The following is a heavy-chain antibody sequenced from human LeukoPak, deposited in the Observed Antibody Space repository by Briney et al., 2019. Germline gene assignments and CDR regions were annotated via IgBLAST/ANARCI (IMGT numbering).Heavy chain of an antibody. J-gene: IGHJ3*02. CDR1: GGSFSGYY. V-gene: IGHV4-34*01. CDR2: INHSGST. Sequence: PSETLSLTCAVYGGSFSGYYWSWIRQPPGKGLEWIGEINHSGSTNYNPSLKSRVTVSVDTSKNQFSLKLTSVTAADTAVYYCARGVTYPPRGDDAFDIWGQGTMVTVSS. D-gene: IGHD2-21*02. CDR3: ARGVTYPPRGDDAFDI.